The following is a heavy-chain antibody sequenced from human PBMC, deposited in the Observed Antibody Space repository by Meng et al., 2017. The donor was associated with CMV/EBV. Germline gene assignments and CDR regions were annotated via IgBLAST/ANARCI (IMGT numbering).Heavy chain of an antibody. V-gene: IGHV1-69*05. CDR2: IISIFGTA. CDR1: GGTFSSYA. CDR3: AASNPTYYYYGMDV. Sequence: SVKVSCKASGGTFSSYAISWVRQAPGQGLEWMGGIISIFGTANYAQKFQGRVTITTDESTSTAYMELSSLRSEDTAVYYCAASNPTYYYYGMDVWGQGTTVTVSS. J-gene: IGHJ6*02.